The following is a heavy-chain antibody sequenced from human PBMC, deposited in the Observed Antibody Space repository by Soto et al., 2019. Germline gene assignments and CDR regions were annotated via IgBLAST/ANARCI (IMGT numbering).Heavy chain of an antibody. V-gene: IGHV3-23*01. D-gene: IGHD3-22*01. CDR2: IGGSGGGT. CDR1: GFTFSIYA. J-gene: IGHJ4*02. CDR3: AKDAPGSGWLSDY. Sequence: GGSLRLSCAASGFTFSIYAMSWVRQAPGKGLEWVSTIGGSGGGTSYADFVRGRFTISRDNSKNTLYLQMNSLRAEDTAVYYCAKDAPGSGWLSDYWGQGTLVTVSS.